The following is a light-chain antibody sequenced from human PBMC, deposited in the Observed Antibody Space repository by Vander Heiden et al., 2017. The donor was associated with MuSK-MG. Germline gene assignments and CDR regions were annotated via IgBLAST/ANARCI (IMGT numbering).Light chain of an antibody. CDR3: QQRGRWPWT. CDR2: DAS. J-gene: IGKJ1*01. Sequence: VVELYPSTLSLSPGERATLSCRARQSVSNYLAWYQQNPGQAPRLFIYDASQRAAGIPDRFSGSGSGTDFTLTISRLEPEDSAIYYCQQRGRWPWTFGQGTKLEI. CDR1: QSVSNY. V-gene: IGKV3-11*01.